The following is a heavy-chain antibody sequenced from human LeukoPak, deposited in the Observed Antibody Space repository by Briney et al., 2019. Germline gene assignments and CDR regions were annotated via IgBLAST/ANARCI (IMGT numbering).Heavy chain of an antibody. CDR3: ARVALQAGIHYDFWSGYEGADY. D-gene: IGHD3-3*01. Sequence: ASVKVSCKASGYTFTSYDINWVRQATGQGLEWMGWMNPNSGNTGYAQKFQGRVTMTRNTSISTAYMELSSLRSEDTAVYYCARVALQAGIHYDFWSGYEGADYWGQGTLVTASS. CDR2: MNPNSGNT. J-gene: IGHJ4*02. CDR1: GYTFTSYD. V-gene: IGHV1-8*01.